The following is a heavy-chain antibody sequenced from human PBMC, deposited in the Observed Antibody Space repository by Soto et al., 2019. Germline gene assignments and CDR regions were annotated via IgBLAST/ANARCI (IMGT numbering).Heavy chain of an antibody. CDR1: GGSLSAYD. CDR2: ILPLSGTS. D-gene: IGHD3-16*02. V-gene: IGHV1-69*06. Sequence: AVQVSCKASGGSLSAYDIRRVGQAPRQRLEWVGGILPLSGTSNYTQRFRSRVTITADKSTSTAYMELSSLRSDETGVYYCARTNPTKYYDYVWGDYRREGMDVWGQGTTVTVSS. J-gene: IGHJ6*02. CDR3: ARTNPTKYYDYVWGDYRREGMDV.